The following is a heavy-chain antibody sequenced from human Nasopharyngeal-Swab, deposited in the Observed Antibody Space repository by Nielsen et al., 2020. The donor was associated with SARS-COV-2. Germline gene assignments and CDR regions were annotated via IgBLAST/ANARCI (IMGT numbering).Heavy chain of an antibody. CDR1: GFSFSNYA. Sequence: GGSLRLSCAASGFSFSNYAMSWVRQAPGKGLEWVSAISGSGGSTYYADSVKGRFTISRDNSKNTLYLQMNSLRAEDTAVYYCAKDLHSSSGGDTFDIWGQGTMVTVSS. V-gene: IGHV3-23*01. CDR3: AKDLHSSSGGDTFDI. J-gene: IGHJ3*02. D-gene: IGHD6-6*01. CDR2: ISGSGGST.